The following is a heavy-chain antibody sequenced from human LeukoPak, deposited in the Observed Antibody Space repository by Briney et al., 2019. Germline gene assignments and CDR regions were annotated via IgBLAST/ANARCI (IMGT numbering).Heavy chain of an antibody. CDR3: ARGFHPQLQVHRY. V-gene: IGHV1-69*13. Sequence: SVEVSCKASGGTFNSYAFNWVRQAPGQGLEWMGGIIPIFGSTNYAQKFQGRVTIAADESTSTVYMELSSLTSDDTAVYYCARGFHPQLQVHRYWGQGTLVTVSS. D-gene: IGHD1-1*01. CDR1: GGTFNSYA. J-gene: IGHJ4*02. CDR2: IIPIFGST.